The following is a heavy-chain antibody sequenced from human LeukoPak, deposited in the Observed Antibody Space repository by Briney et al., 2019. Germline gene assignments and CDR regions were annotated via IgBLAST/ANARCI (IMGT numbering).Heavy chain of an antibody. CDR3: GLYYYYYGMDV. J-gene: IGHJ6*02. V-gene: IGHV4-34*01. Sequence: SETLSLTCAAYGGSFSGYYWSWLRQPPGKGLEWIGEINHSGSTNYNPSLKSRVTISVDTSKNQFSLKLSSVTAADTAVYYCGLYYYYYGMDVWGQGTTVTVS. CDR2: INHSGST. CDR1: GGSFSGYY.